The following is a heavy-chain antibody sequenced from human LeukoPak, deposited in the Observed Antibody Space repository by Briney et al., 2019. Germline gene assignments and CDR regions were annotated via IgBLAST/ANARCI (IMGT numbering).Heavy chain of an antibody. CDR1: GGTFSSYA. V-gene: IGHV1-69*01. J-gene: IGHJ6*02. CDR3: ARAIAVAGEVYYYYGMDV. Sequence: GSSVKVSCKASGGTFSSYAISWVRQAPGQGLEWMGGIIPIFGTANYARKFQGRVTITADESTSTAYMELSSLRSEDTAVYYCARAIAVAGEVYYYYGMDVWGQGTTVTVSS. D-gene: IGHD6-19*01. CDR2: IIPIFGTA.